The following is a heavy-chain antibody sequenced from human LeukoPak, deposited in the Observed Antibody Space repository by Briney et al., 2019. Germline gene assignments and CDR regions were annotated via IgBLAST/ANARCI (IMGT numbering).Heavy chain of an antibody. V-gene: IGHV1-2*06. J-gene: IGHJ4*02. CDR2: MNPNNGGT. CDR3: ARGYGYFFDY. CDR1: GYTFTCDY. Sequence: GASVKVSCMASGYTFTCDYVHWVRQAPGQGLEWMGRMNPNNGGTDFAQRFQGRVTMTRDTCITTAYLEVNSLRSDDTAVYYCARGYGYFFDYWGQGTPVTVSS. D-gene: IGHD5-24*01.